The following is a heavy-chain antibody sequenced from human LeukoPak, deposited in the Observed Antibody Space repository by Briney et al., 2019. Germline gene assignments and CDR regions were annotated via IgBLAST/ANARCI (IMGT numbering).Heavy chain of an antibody. CDR3: ARAPSSGWPNWFDP. J-gene: IGHJ5*02. D-gene: IGHD6-19*01. CDR1: GYTFTSYG. V-gene: IGHV1-18*01. CDR2: ISAYNGNT. Sequence: VASVKVSCKASGYTFTSYGISWVRQAPGQGLEWMGWISAYNGNTNYAQKLQGRVTMTTDTSTSTAYMELRSLRSDDTAVYYCARAPSSGWPNWFDPWGQGTLVTVSS.